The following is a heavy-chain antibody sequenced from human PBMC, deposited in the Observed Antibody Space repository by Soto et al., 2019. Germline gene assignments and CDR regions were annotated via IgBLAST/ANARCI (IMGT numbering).Heavy chain of an antibody. V-gene: IGHV4-31*03. Sequence: SETLSLTCTVSGGSISSGGYYWSWIRQHPGKGLEWIGYIYYSGSTYYNPSLKSRVTISVDTSKNQFSLKLSSVTAADTAVYYCARDEHSSSQNWFDPWGQGTLVTVSS. D-gene: IGHD6-6*01. J-gene: IGHJ5*02. CDR2: IYYSGST. CDR3: ARDEHSSSQNWFDP. CDR1: GGSISSGGYY.